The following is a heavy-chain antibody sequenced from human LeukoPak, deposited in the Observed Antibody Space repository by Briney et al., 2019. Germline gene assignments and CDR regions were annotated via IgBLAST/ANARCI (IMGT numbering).Heavy chain of an antibody. V-gene: IGHV3-7*01. CDR2: IKQDGGEK. CDR1: RFTFSSYW. D-gene: IGHD1-26*01. CDR3: ATDSRIVGATGACDI. Sequence: GGSLRLSCAASRFTFSSYWMSWVRQAPGKGLEWVANIKQDGGEKNYVDSVKGRFTISRDNAKNSQYLQMNTLRAEDTAVYYCATDSRIVGATGACDIWGQGTMVTVSS. J-gene: IGHJ3*02.